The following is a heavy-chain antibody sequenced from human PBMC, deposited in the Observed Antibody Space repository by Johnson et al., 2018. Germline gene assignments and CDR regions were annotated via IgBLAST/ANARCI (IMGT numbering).Heavy chain of an antibody. D-gene: IGHD2-15*01. CDR2: IFYTGRT. J-gene: IGHJ3*02. Sequence: QVRLQESGPGLVKPSETLSLTCTVSGGSINNYYWGWIRQPPGKGLEWIGYIFYTGRTNYKPSLQSRLTISVDAAKNQISLGMSSVTAADTAVYYCARYGQGGYPFDIWGQGTLVTVSS. CDR1: GGSINNYY. CDR3: ARYGQGGYPFDI. V-gene: IGHV4-59*01.